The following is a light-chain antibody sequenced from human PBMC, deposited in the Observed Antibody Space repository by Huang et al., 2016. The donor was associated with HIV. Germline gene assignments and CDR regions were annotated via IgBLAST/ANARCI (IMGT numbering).Light chain of an antibody. Sequence: DIVLTQSPGTLSLSPGERATLSCRASQSLSNYYVAWYQQKAGQTPRLLIHATSTRANGIPDRFSGSGSGAGFTLTISRLGPEDSAVYFCHHYGSPPWTFGQGTRVEIK. CDR2: ATS. V-gene: IGKV3-20*01. CDR1: QSLSNYY. J-gene: IGKJ1*01. CDR3: HHYGSPPWT.